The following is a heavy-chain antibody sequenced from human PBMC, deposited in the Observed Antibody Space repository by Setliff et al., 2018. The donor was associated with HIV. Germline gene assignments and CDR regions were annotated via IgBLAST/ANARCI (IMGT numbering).Heavy chain of an antibody. V-gene: IGHV1-18*01. J-gene: IGHJ5*02. CDR2: INTDSANT. D-gene: IGHD6-25*01. CDR3: ARVAATVVTLNWFDP. Sequence: ASVKVSCKALGYTFNNYGVTWVRQAPGQGLEWVGWINTDSANTNYAQKFLGRVTMTTDTSTNTVYMDLRSLKSDDTAVYYCARVAATVVTLNWFDPWGQGTLVTVSS. CDR1: GYTFNNYG.